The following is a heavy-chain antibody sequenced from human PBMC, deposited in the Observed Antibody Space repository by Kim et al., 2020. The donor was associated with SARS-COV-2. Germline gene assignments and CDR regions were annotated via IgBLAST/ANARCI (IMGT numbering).Heavy chain of an antibody. CDR1: GFTFSNAW. V-gene: IGHV3-15*01. Sequence: GGSLRLSCAASGFTFSNAWMSWVRQAPGKGLEWVGRIKSKTDGGTTDYAAPVKGRFTISRDDSKNTLYLQMNSLKTEDTAVYYCTTPRSIRDYGDGYWGQGTLVTVSS. D-gene: IGHD4-17*01. CDR3: TTPRSIRDYGDGY. CDR2: IKSKTDGGTT. J-gene: IGHJ4*02.